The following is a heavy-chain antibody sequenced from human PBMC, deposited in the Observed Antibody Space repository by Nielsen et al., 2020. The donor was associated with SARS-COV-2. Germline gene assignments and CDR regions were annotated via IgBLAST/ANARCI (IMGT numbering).Heavy chain of an antibody. Sequence: ASVKVSCKASGYTFTSYAMNWVRQAPGQGLEWMGWINTNTGNPTYAQGFTGRFVFSLDTSVSTAYLQISSLKAEDTAVYYCARDWDRSSGWENDAFDIWGQGTMVTVSS. CDR2: INTNTGNP. D-gene: IGHD6-19*01. J-gene: IGHJ3*02. CDR3: ARDWDRSSGWENDAFDI. V-gene: IGHV7-4-1*02. CDR1: GYTFTSYA.